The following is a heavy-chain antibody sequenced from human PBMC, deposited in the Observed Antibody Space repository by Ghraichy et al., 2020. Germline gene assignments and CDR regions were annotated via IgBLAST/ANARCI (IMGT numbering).Heavy chain of an antibody. Sequence: GGSLRLSCAASGFTFSDYYMSWVRQAPGKGLEWVGFIRNKANGGTTEYTTSVKGRFTISRDDSKSITYLQMNSLRAEDTAVYYCARRFNVLRYFDWPGMDVWGQGTTVTVSS. CDR1: GFTFSDYY. V-gene: IGHV3-71*01. D-gene: IGHD3-9*01. J-gene: IGHJ6*02. CDR3: ARRFNVLRYFDWPGMDV. CDR2: IRNKANGGTT.